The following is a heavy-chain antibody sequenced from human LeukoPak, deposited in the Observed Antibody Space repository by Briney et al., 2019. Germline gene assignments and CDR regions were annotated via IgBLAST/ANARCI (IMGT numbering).Heavy chain of an antibody. CDR1: GGSISSYY. D-gene: IGHD3-10*01. CDR2: IYYSGST. CDR3: ASSGGAFDI. Sequence: SETLSLTCTVSGGSISSYYWSWIRQPPGKGLEWIGYIYYSGSTNYNPSLKSRVTISVDTSKNQFSLKLSSVTVADTAVYYCASSGGAFDIWGQGTMVTVSS. V-gene: IGHV4-59*01. J-gene: IGHJ3*02.